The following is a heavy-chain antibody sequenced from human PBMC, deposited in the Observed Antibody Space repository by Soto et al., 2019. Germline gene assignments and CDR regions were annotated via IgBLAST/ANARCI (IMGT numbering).Heavy chain of an antibody. CDR1: GGSFSSYY. CDR2: IYTSGST. CDR3: ARERANFGDLEY. J-gene: IGHJ4*02. Sequence: QVQLQQWGAGLLKPSETLSLTCAVYGGSFSSYYWTWIRQPAGKGLEWIGRIYTSGSTNYSPSLKSRVTMSVDTSKSQFSLKLSSVTAADTALYYCARERANFGDLEYWGQGALVTVSS. V-gene: IGHV4-59*10. D-gene: IGHD4-17*01.